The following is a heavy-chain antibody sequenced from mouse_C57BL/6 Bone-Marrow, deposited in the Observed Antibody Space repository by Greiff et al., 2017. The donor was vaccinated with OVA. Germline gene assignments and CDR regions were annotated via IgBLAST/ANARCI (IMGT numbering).Heavy chain of an antibody. CDR2: FHPYNDDT. CDR3: ARSCDYGSSYWYFDV. V-gene: IGHV1-47*01. D-gene: IGHD1-1*01. J-gene: IGHJ1*03. Sequence: QVQLKESGAELVKPGASVKMSCKASGYTFTTYPIEWMKQNHGKSLEWIGNFHPYNDDTKYNEKFKGKATLTVEKSSSTVYLELSRLTSDDSAVYYCARSCDYGSSYWYFDVWGTGTTVTVSS. CDR1: GYTFTTYP.